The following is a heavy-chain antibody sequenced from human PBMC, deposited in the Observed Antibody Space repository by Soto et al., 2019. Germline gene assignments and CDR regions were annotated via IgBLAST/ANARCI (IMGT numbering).Heavy chain of an antibody. J-gene: IGHJ5*02. CDR2: ISVSGGST. D-gene: IGHD3-3*01. V-gene: IGHV3-23*01. CDR3: AKSRRFLEWLSPFDP. Sequence: GGSLRLSCTSSGFTFTSYALSWVRQAPGKGLEWVSAISVSGGSTYYADSVKGRFTISRDNSKNTLYLQMNSLRAEDTAVYYCAKSRRFLEWLSPFDPWGQGTLVTVSS. CDR1: GFTFTSYA.